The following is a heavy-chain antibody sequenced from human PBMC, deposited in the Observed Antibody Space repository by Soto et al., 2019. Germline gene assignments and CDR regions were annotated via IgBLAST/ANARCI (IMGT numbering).Heavy chain of an antibody. CDR2: INPSGGGT. Sequence: QVQLVQSGAEVRKPGASVKVSCKASGYTFTNYYMHWVRQAPGQGLEWMGIINPSGGGTNYAEKFQRRVTMTRYTSTRSRYINSSSFRSLDMAVYYCTRGGYRASCPPDYWGQGTLVTVSS. CDR1: GYTFTNYY. J-gene: IGHJ4*02. V-gene: IGHV1-46*01. CDR3: TRGGYRASCPPDY. D-gene: IGHD6-13*01.